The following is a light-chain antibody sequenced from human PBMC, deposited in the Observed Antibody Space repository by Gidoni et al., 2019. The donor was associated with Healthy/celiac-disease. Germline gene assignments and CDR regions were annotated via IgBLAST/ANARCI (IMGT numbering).Light chain of an antibody. CDR1: QSLLHSDGKNY. CDR2: EVS. J-gene: IGKJ2*01. V-gene: IGKV2D-29*01. CDR3: MQSIQPPLYT. Sequence: DMVMTQPPLSLAVTPGQPASISCKSSQSLLHSDGKNYLYWYLQKPGQPPQLLIYEVSNRFSGVPDRFSGSGSGTDFTLKISRVEAEDVGVYCMQSIQPPLYTFGQGTKLEIK.